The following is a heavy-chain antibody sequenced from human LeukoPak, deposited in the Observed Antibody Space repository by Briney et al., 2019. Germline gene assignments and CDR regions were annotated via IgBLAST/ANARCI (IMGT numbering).Heavy chain of an antibody. Sequence: SETLSLTCTVSGGSISSGSYYWSWIRQPPGKGLEWIGYIYYSGSTNYNPSLKSRVTISVDTSKNQFSLKLSSVTAADTAVYYCASPSSGWPNDAFDIWGQGTMVTVSS. J-gene: IGHJ3*02. CDR2: IYYSGST. D-gene: IGHD6-19*01. CDR3: ASPSSGWPNDAFDI. V-gene: IGHV4-61*01. CDR1: GGSISSGSYY.